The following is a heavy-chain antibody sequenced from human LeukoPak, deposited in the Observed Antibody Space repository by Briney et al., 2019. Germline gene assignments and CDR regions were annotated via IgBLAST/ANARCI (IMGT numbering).Heavy chain of an antibody. Sequence: GASVKVSCKASGGTISSYAISWVRQAPGQGLEWMGGIIPIFGTANYAQKFQGRVTITADESTSTAYMELSSLRSEDTAVYYCASGGIAVAKAFDYWGQGTLVTVSS. V-gene: IGHV1-69*01. CDR3: ASGGIAVAKAFDY. CDR1: GGTISSYA. J-gene: IGHJ4*02. D-gene: IGHD6-19*01. CDR2: IIPIFGTA.